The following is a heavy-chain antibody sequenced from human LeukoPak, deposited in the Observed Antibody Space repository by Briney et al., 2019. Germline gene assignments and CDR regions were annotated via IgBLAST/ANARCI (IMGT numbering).Heavy chain of an antibody. Sequence: PGGSLRLACATSGFTFEDHGMSWVRQVPGKRLEWVSVINWRGDVTGYAASVWGRFTISRDNAKNSLYLQMNSLGAEDSALYYCARDGVLYGSGDNWFDSWGQGTLVAVSS. CDR3: ARDGVLYGSGDNWFDS. CDR2: INWRGDVT. V-gene: IGHV3-20*04. J-gene: IGHJ5*01. CDR1: GFTFEDHG. D-gene: IGHD3-10*01.